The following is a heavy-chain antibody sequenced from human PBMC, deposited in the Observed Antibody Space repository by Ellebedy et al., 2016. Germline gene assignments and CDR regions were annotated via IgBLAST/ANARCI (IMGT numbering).Heavy chain of an antibody. J-gene: IGHJ4*02. CDR3: AKIIVVVVAATSDY. CDR2: ISGSGGST. D-gene: IGHD2-15*01. Sequence: GESLKISCAASGFTFSSYAMSWVRQAPGKGLEWVSAISGSGGSTYYADSVKGRFTISRDNSKNTLYLQMNSLRAEDTAVYYCAKIIVVVVAATSDYWGQGTLVTVSS. CDR1: GFTFSSYA. V-gene: IGHV3-23*01.